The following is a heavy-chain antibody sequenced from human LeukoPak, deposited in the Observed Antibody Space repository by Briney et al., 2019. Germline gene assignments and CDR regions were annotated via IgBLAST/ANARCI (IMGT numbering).Heavy chain of an antibody. V-gene: IGHV3-30*02. J-gene: IGHJ6*03. D-gene: IGHD4-17*01. CDR3: AKAPSTTHYYYYMDV. Sequence: GGSLRLSCAASGFTFSSYGMHWVRQAPGKGLEWVAFIRYDGSNQYSADSVKGRFTISSDNSKNTLYLQMNSLRAEDTAVYYCAKAPSTTHYYYYMDVWGKGTTVTVSS. CDR1: GFTFSSYG. CDR2: IRYDGSNQ.